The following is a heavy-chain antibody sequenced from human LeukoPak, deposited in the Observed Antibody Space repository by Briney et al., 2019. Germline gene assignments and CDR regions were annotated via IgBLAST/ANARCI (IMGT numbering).Heavy chain of an antibody. J-gene: IGHJ4*02. CDR3: ARDLRGHSSGWYDY. V-gene: IGHV3-21*01. CDR2: ISSSSSYI. CDR1: GFTFSSYS. Sequence: GGSLRLSCAASGFTFSSYSMNWVRQAPGKGLEWVSSISSSSSYIYYADSVEGRFTLSRDNAKNSLYLQMNSLRAEDTAVYYCARDLRGHSSGWYDYWGQGTLVTVSS. D-gene: IGHD6-19*01.